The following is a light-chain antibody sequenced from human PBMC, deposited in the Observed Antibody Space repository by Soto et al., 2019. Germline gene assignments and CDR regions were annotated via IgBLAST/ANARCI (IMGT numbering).Light chain of an antibody. J-gene: IGLJ3*02. V-gene: IGLV2-8*01. CDR1: SSDVGGYNY. CDR2: EVS. CDR3: SSYGGRDSWR. Sequence: QSVLTQPPSASGSPGQSVTISCTGTSSDVGGYNYVSWYQQHPGKAPKVMIYEVSKRPSGVPDRFSGSKSGNTASLTVSGLQAEDEADYYCSSYGGRDSWRFGGGTKLTVL.